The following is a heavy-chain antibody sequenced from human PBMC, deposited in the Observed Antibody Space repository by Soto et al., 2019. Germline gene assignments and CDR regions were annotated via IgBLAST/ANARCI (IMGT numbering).Heavy chain of an antibody. CDR3: ARETYGDYVGYFDP. D-gene: IGHD4-17*01. CDR2: IYYSGST. Sequence: TMSVTRSVADGCRSRGYYYRKRIRQPPGKGLEWIGYIYYSGSTNYNPSLKSRVIISVDRSKNQFSLKLSSVTAADTAVYYCARETYGDYVGYFDPWGQGTLVTVSS. J-gene: IGHJ5*02. V-gene: IGHV4-30-4*01. CDR1: DGCRSRGYYY.